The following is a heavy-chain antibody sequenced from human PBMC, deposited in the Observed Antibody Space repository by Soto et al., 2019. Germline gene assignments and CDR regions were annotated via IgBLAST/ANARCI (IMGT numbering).Heavy chain of an antibody. V-gene: IGHV3-53*01. CDR1: GFTVSSNY. CDR2: IYSGGST. D-gene: IGHD6-6*01. J-gene: IGHJ4*02. CDR3: ARDAYSSSSRGGFDY. Sequence: GGSLRLSCTASGFTVSSNYMSWVRQAPGKGLEWVSVIYSGGSTYYADSVKGRFTFSRDNSKNTLYLQMNSLRAEDTAVYYCARDAYSSSSRGGFDYWGQGTLVTVSS.